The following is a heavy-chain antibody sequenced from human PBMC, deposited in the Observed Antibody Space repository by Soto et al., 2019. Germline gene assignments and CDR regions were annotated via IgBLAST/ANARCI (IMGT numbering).Heavy chain of an antibody. CDR1: GGSISSYY. CDR3: ARGRDFWSRKNYYYMDV. J-gene: IGHJ6*03. V-gene: IGHV4-59*08. D-gene: IGHD3-3*01. Sequence: SETLSLTCTVSGGSISSYYWSWIRQPPGKGLEWIGYIYYSGSTNYNPSLKSRVTISVDTSKNQFSLKLSSVTAADTAVYYCARGRDFWSRKNYYYMDVWGKGTTVTVSS. CDR2: IYYSGST.